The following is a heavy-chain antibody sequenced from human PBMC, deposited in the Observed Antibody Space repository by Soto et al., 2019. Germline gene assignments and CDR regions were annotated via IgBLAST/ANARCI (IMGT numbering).Heavy chain of an antibody. CDR1: GFTFSSYS. D-gene: IGHD4-17*01. CDR3: ARDPTVTDAFDI. V-gene: IGHV3-48*04. J-gene: IGHJ3*02. Sequence: GGSLRLSCAASGFTFSSYSMNWVRQAPGKGLEWVSYISSSSSNIYYADSVKGRFTISRDNAKNSLYLQMNSLRAEDTAVYYCARDPTVTDAFDIWGQGTMVTVSS. CDR2: ISSSSSNI.